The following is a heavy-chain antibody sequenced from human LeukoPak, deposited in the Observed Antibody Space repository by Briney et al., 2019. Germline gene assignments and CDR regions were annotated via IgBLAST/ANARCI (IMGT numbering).Heavy chain of an antibody. CDR1: GYSISSGYF. CDR2: IYNSGST. J-gene: IGHJ3*02. D-gene: IGHD3-10*01. Sequence: SETLSLTCTVSGYSISSGYFWGWIRQPPGKGLEWIGTIYNSGSTYYNASLESRVTISEDTSKNQFSLKMTSVTAADTAVYYCARGRWGGNAFDIWGQGTMVTVSS. CDR3: ARGRWGGNAFDI. V-gene: IGHV4-38-2*02.